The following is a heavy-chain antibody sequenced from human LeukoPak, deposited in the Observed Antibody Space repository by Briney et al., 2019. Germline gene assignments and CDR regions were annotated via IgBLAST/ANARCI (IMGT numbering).Heavy chain of an antibody. CDR2: ISTTGTVI. CDR1: TFTFRSYE. J-gene: IGHJ4*02. D-gene: IGHD3-9*01. CDR3: AREHYDILTGLPAY. Sequence: GGALRLSFTASTFTFRSYEMKWVRQAPGKGVEGVSYISTTGTVIYYADSVRGRFTISRDNAKNSLYLQMNGLRAEDTAVYYCAREHYDILTGLPAYWGQGTLVTVSS. V-gene: IGHV3-48*03.